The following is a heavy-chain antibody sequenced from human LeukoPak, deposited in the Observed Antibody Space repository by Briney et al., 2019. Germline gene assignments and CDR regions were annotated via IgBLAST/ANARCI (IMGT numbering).Heavy chain of an antibody. CDR1: GSTFSSYA. CDR3: AKVARWIQLWFFDY. J-gene: IGHJ4*02. V-gene: IGHV3-23*01. D-gene: IGHD5-18*01. CDR2: ISGSGGST. Sequence: GGSLRLSCAASGSTFSSYAMSWARQAPGKGLEWVSAISGSGGSTYYADSVKGRFTISRDNSKNTLYLQMNSLRAEDTAVYYCAKVARWIQLWFFDYWGQGTLVTVSS.